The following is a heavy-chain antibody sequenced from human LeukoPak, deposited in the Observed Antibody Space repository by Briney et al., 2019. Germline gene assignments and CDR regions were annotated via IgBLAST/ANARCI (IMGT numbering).Heavy chain of an antibody. CDR1: GFTFSSYG. CDR3: ARSSPTAGTDYYYYGMDV. CDR2: IRYDGSNK. D-gene: IGHD6-13*01. J-gene: IGHJ6*02. V-gene: IGHV3-30*02. Sequence: PGGSLRLSCAASGFTFSSYGMHWVRQAPGKGLEWVAFIRYDGSNKYYADSVKGRFTISRDNSKNTLYLQMNSLRAEDTAVYYCARSSPTAGTDYYYYGMDVWGQGTTVTVSS.